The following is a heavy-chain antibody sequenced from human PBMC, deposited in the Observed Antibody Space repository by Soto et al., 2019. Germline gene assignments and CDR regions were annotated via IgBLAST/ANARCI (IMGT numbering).Heavy chain of an antibody. Sequence: GASVKVSCKASGGTFSSYAISWVRQAPGQGLEWVGGIIPIFGTANYAQKFQGRVTITADESTSTAYMELSSLRSEDTAVYYCARVGPGYCSSTSCHRDFDYWGQGTLVTVSS. CDR1: GGTFSSYA. CDR3: ARVGPGYCSSTSCHRDFDY. V-gene: IGHV1-69*13. J-gene: IGHJ4*02. CDR2: IIPIFGTA. D-gene: IGHD2-2*01.